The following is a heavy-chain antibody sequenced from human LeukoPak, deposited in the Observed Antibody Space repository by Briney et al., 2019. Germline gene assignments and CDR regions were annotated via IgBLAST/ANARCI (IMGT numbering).Heavy chain of an antibody. Sequence: GGSLRLSCAASGFTFSSYWMSWVRQAPGKGLEWVANIKQDGSEKYYVDSVKGRFTIPRDNAKNSLYLQMNSLRAEDTAVYYCARVPLSEFFDYWGQGTLVTVSS. CDR2: IKQDGSEK. D-gene: IGHD3-10*01. V-gene: IGHV3-7*01. CDR1: GFTFSSYW. J-gene: IGHJ4*02. CDR3: ARVPLSEFFDY.